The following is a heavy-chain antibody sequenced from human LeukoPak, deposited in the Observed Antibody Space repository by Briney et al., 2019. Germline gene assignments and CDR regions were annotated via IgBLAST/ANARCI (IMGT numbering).Heavy chain of an antibody. CDR3: ARVSPEGDSSSWYPGWFDP. CDR1: GFTFSSYW. CDR2: IKQDGSEK. D-gene: IGHD6-13*01. Sequence: GGSLRLSCAASGFTFSSYWMSWVRQAPGKGLEWVANIKQDGSEKYYVDSVKGRFTISRDNAKNSLHLQMNSLRAEDTAVYYCARVSPEGDSSSWYPGWFDPWGQGTLVTVSS. J-gene: IGHJ5*02. V-gene: IGHV3-7*01.